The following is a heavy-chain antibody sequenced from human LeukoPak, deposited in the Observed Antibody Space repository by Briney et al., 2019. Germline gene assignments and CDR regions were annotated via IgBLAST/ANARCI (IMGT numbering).Heavy chain of an antibody. CDR1: GGSIRSHSHY. CDR3: ARLSGYGGDY. CDR2: INHSGST. J-gene: IGHJ4*02. Sequence: SETLSLTCSVSGGSIRSHSHYWGWIRQPPGKGLEWIGEINHSGSTNYNPSLKSRVTISVDTSKNQFSLKLSSVTAADTAVYYCARLSGYGGDYWGQGTLVTVSS. D-gene: IGHD5-12*01. V-gene: IGHV4-39*07.